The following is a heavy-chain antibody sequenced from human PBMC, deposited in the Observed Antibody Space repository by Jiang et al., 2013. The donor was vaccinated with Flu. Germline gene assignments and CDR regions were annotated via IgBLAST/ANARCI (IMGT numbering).Heavy chain of an antibody. Sequence: ALIYWNDDKRYSPSLKSRLTITKDTSKNQVVLTMTNMDPVDTATYYCAHSPSYYNLELLLSPWDYWGQGTLVTVSS. D-gene: IGHD3-3*01. CDR3: AHSPSYYNLELLLSPWDY. J-gene: IGHJ4*02. V-gene: IGHV2-5*01. CDR2: IYWNDDK.